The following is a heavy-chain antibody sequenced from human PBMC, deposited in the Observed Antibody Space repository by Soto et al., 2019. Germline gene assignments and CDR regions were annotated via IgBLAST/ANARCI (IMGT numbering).Heavy chain of an antibody. CDR3: ASDERAYCSRHNCEHYFDY. J-gene: IGHJ4*02. CDR1: GYTFTTYG. D-gene: IGHD2-15*01. Sequence: QVQLVQSGAEVKKPGASVKVSCKTSGYTFTTYGVSWVRQAPGLGLEWMGWISGNNGNTNSAPKFHGRVSMTTDTSTSTAYMERRSLISDDTAVYSCASDERAYCSRHNCEHYFDYWGQGTLVTVSS. V-gene: IGHV1-18*01. CDR2: ISGNNGNT.